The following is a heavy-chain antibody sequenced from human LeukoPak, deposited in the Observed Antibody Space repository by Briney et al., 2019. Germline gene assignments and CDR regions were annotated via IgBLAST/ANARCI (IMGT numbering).Heavy chain of an antibody. CDR2: IYTSGST. CDR3: ARGLYYDYVWGSYRYYWFDP. CDR1: GGSISSYY. J-gene: IGHJ5*02. V-gene: IGHV4-4*07. D-gene: IGHD3-16*02. Sequence: SETVSLTCTVSGGSISSYYWSWIRQPAGKGLEWIGRIYTSGSTNYNPSLKSRVTMSVDTSKNQFSLKLSSVTAADTAVYYCARGLYYDYVWGSYRYYWFDPWGQGTLVTVSS.